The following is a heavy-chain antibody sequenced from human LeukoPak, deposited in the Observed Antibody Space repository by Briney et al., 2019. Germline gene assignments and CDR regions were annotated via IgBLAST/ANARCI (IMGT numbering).Heavy chain of an antibody. J-gene: IGHJ5*02. Sequence: GGSLRLSCAASGFTFSSYAMSWVRQAPGKGLEWVAVISYDGSNKYYADSVKGRFTISRDNSKNTLYLQMNSLRAEDTAVYYCAREGGSSWYGFLPENNWFDPWGQGTLVTVSS. CDR2: ISYDGSNK. V-gene: IGHV3-30*04. D-gene: IGHD6-13*01. CDR3: AREGGSSWYGFLPENNWFDP. CDR1: GFTFSSYA.